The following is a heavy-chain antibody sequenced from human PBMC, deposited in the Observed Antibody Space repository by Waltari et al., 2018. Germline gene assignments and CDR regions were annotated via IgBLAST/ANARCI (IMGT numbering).Heavy chain of an antibody. J-gene: IGHJ2*01. V-gene: IGHV4-34*01. CDR3: ARGKYSGSYLARYFDL. CDR1: GGSFSGYY. Sequence: QVQLQQWGAGLLKPSETLSLTCAVYGGSFSGYYWSWIRQPPGKGLEWIGEINHRGSTNYNPSLKSRVTISVDTSKNQFSLKLSSVTAADTAVYYCARGKYSGSYLARYFDLWGRGTLVTVSS. CDR2: INHRGST. D-gene: IGHD1-26*01.